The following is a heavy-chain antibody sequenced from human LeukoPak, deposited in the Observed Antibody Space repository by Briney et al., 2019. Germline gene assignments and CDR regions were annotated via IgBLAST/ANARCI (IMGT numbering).Heavy chain of an antibody. J-gene: IGHJ6*03. CDR3: ARDHYDFWSGYSYYYYYMDV. Sequence: PGGSLRLSCAASGFTFSSYSMNWVRQAPGKGLEWVSYISSSSSTICYADSVKGRFTISRDNAKNPLYLQMNSLRAEDTAVYYCARDHYDFWSGYSYYYYYMDVWGKGTTVTVSS. CDR1: GFTFSSYS. D-gene: IGHD3-3*01. V-gene: IGHV3-48*01. CDR2: ISSSSSTI.